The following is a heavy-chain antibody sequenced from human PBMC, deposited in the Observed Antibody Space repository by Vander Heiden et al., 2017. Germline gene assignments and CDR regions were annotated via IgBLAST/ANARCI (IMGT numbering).Heavy chain of an antibody. CDR3: ARWAKDPDSGYDFNDAFDI. Sequence: QVQLVASGGGVVQPGRSLRLPCAASGFTFSSYGMHWVRQAPGKGLEWVAVIWYHGSNKYYAVSVKGRFTISRDNSKNTLYLQMNSLRAEDTAVYYCARWAKDPDSGYDFNDAFDIWGQGTMVTVSS. D-gene: IGHD5-12*01. J-gene: IGHJ3*02. V-gene: IGHV3-33*01. CDR1: GFTFSSYG. CDR2: IWYHGSNK.